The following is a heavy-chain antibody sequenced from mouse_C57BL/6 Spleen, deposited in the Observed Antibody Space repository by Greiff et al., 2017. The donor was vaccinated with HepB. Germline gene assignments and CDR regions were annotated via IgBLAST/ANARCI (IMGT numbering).Heavy chain of an antibody. V-gene: IGHV1-55*01. J-gene: IGHJ1*03. Sequence: QVQLQQPGAELVKPGASVKMSCKASGYTFTSYWITWVKQRPGQGLEWIGDIYPGSGSTNYNEKFKSKATLTVDTSTSTAYMQLSSLTSEDSAVYYCARVTTVVARDGYFDVWGTGTTVTVSS. CDR1: GYTFTSYW. CDR2: IYPGSGST. D-gene: IGHD1-1*01. CDR3: ARVTTVVARDGYFDV.